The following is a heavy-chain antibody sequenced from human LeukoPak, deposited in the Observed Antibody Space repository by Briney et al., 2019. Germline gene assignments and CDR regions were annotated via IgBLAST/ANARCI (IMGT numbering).Heavy chain of an antibody. Sequence: PSETLSLTCAVYGGSFSGYYWSWIRQPAGKGLEWIGRIYTSGTTNYNPSLKSRLTMSIDTSKNQFSLKLSSVNAADTAVYYCARDFEYWGQGILVTVSS. V-gene: IGHV4-59*10. CDR2: IYTSGTT. J-gene: IGHJ4*02. CDR3: ARDFEY. CDR1: GGSFSGYY.